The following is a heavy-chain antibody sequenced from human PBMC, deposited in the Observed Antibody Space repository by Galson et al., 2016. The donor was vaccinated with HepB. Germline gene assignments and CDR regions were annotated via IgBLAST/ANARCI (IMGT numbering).Heavy chain of an antibody. CDR2: ISYDGSNK. J-gene: IGHJ2*01. CDR3: ARGRVSSFNTYWYFDL. D-gene: IGHD6-13*01. CDR1: GINFSSYS. V-gene: IGHV3-30*03. Sequence: SLRLSCAASGINFSSYSMNWVRQAPGKGLEWVAVISYDGSNKFYGDSVKGRFTISRDNSKNMLYLQMNDVRTEDTAVYFCARGRVSSFNTYWYFDLWGHGTLVTVSS.